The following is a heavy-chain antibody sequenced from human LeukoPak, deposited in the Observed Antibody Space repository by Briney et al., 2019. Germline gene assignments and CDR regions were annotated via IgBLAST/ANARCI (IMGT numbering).Heavy chain of an antibody. CDR1: GGSVSSRNHY. CDR2: IYVIGTN. V-gene: IGHV4-39*01. CDR3: ARQVGATTLIDH. Sequence: SETPSLTCTLSGGSVSSRNHYWGWIRQPPGKGLEWIGSIYVIGTNYYNPSLQSRVTLSVDTSKNQVSLKLTSVTAADTALYYCARQVGATTLIDHWGQGTLVTVSS. J-gene: IGHJ4*02. D-gene: IGHD1-26*01.